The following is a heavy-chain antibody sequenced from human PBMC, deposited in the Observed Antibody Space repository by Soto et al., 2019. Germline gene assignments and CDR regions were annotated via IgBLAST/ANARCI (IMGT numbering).Heavy chain of an antibody. J-gene: IGHJ4*02. V-gene: IGHV1-3*01. Sequence: ASVKVSCKASGYTFSNYAIHWVRQAPVQRFEWMGWINVGKDDTTYSRRFQGRVTITRDISANTAYMELGSLRAEDTAVYYCAKSLAYYDSSSARDWGQGTLVTVSS. CDR1: GYTFSNYA. CDR2: INVGKDDT. D-gene: IGHD3-22*01. CDR3: AKSLAYYDSSSARD.